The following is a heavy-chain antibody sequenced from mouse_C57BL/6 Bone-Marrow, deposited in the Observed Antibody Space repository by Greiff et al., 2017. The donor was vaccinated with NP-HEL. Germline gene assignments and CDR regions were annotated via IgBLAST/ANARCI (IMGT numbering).Heavy chain of an antibody. Sequence: EVQLQQSGPGLVKPSQSLSLTCSVTGYSIISGYYWNWIRQFPGNNLEWMAYISYDGSNNYNPSLKNRITITREIAKHPLFLKLTSVTTEDTATYCCTREWVYSGIPFANWCQGTLVSVSA. D-gene: IGHD1-1*01. V-gene: IGHV3-6*01. CDR3: TREWVYSGIPFAN. CDR1: GYSIISGYY. CDR2: ISYDGSN. J-gene: IGHJ3*01.